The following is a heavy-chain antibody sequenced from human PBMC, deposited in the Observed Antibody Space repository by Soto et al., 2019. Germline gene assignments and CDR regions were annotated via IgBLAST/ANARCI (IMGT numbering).Heavy chain of an antibody. V-gene: IGHV5-51*01. Sequence: EVQLVQSGAEVERSGESLKISCKASGYGFSGYWIGGVRQMPGKGLGWMGIIYPGDSNTKYNPSFQGQVTMSADKSIGTAELQLSSLKASDTAMYYCARLTGFFSERNSHFDSGGEGTLVTVSS. CDR1: GYGFSGYW. CDR2: IYPGDSNT. D-gene: IGHD1-26*01. CDR3: ARLTGFFSERNSHFDS. J-gene: IGHJ4*02.